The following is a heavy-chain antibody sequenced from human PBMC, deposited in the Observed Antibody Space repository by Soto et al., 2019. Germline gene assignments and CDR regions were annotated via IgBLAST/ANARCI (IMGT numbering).Heavy chain of an antibody. Sequence: QVQLVESGGGVVQPGRSLRLSCAACGFTFSSYGMHWVRQAPGKGLEWVAVIWYDGSNKYYADSVKGRFTISRDNSKNTLYLQMNSLRAEDTAVYYCARDRDCSSTSCYGMDVWGQGTTVTVSS. V-gene: IGHV3-33*01. CDR1: GFTFSSYG. CDR3: ARDRDCSSTSCYGMDV. D-gene: IGHD2-2*01. J-gene: IGHJ6*02. CDR2: IWYDGSNK.